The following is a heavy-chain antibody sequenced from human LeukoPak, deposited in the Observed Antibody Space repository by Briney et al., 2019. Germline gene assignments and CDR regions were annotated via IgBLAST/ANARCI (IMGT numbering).Heavy chain of an antibody. V-gene: IGHV3-21*01. Sequence: GGSLRLSCAASGFTFSSYSMNWVRQAPGKGLEWVSSISSSSSYIYYADSVKGRFTISRDNAKNSLYLQMNSLRAEDTAVYYCARGIDSSGYYNPGRFDYWGQGTLVTVSS. D-gene: IGHD3-22*01. J-gene: IGHJ4*02. CDR3: ARGIDSSGYYNPGRFDY. CDR2: ISSSSSYI. CDR1: GFTFSSYS.